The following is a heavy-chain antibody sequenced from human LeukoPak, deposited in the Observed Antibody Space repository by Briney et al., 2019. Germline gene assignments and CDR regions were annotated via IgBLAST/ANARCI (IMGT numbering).Heavy chain of an antibody. CDR3: ARTSPTSHFDF. CDR2: INGDGSNS. Sequence: GGSLRLSCVASGFTVTTYWMHWVRQAPGKGLVWVSRINGDGSNSNYADSVKGRFTISRDNARNTLYLQMNGLRAEDTALYYCARTSPTSHFDFWGQGTLDTVSS. J-gene: IGHJ4*02. D-gene: IGHD3-16*01. V-gene: IGHV3-74*01. CDR1: GFTVTTYW.